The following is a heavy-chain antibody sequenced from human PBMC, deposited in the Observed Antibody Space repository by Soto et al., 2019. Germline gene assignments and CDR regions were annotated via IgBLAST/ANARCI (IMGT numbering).Heavy chain of an antibody. CDR3: ARATDSSGYYYGY. Sequence: SLRLSCAASGFTVSSNYMSWVRQAPGKGLEWVSVIYSGGSTYYADSVKGRFTISRDNSKNTLYLQMNSLRAEDTAVYYCARATDSSGYYYGYWGQGTLVTVSS. CDR2: IYSGGST. J-gene: IGHJ4*02. D-gene: IGHD3-22*01. V-gene: IGHV3-53*01. CDR1: GFTVSSNY.